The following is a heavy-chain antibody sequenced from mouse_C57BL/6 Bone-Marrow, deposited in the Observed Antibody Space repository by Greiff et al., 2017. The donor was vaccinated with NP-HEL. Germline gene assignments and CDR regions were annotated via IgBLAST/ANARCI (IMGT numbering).Heavy chain of an antibody. CDR3: ARTQFDY. Sequence: VHVKQSGGGLVKPGGSLKLSCAASGFTFSDYGMHWVRQAPEKGLEWVAYISSGSSTIYYADTVKGRFTISRDNAKNTLFLQMTSLRSEDTAMYYCARTQFDYWGQGTTLTVSS. J-gene: IGHJ2*01. CDR1: GFTFSDYG. CDR2: ISSGSSTI. V-gene: IGHV5-17*01.